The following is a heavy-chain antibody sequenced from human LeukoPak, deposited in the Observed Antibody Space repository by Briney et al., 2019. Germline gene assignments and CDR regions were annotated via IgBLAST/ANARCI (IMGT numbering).Heavy chain of an antibody. CDR3: AGQRCSSTSCYEGWFDP. D-gene: IGHD2-2*01. V-gene: IGHV5-51*01. Sequence: GESLKISCKGSGYSFTSYWIGWVRQMPGKGLEWMGIIYPGDSDTRYSPSFQGEVTISADKSISTAYLQWSSLKASDTAMYYCAGQRCSSTSCYEGWFDPWGQGTLVTVSS. J-gene: IGHJ5*02. CDR1: GYSFTSYW. CDR2: IYPGDSDT.